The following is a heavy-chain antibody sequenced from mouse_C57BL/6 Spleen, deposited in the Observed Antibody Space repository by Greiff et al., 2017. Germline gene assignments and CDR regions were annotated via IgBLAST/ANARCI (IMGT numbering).Heavy chain of an antibody. CDR1: GYAFSSSW. CDR2: IYPGDGDT. J-gene: IGHJ4*01. CDR3: ARDSNYVRYAMDY. V-gene: IGHV1-82*01. Sequence: QVQLKQSGPELVKPGASVKISCKASGYAFSSSWMNWVKQRPGKGLEWIGRIYPGDGDTNYNGKFKGKATLTADKSSSTAYMQLSSLTSEDSAVYFCARDSNYVRYAMDYWGQGTSVTVSS. D-gene: IGHD2-5*01.